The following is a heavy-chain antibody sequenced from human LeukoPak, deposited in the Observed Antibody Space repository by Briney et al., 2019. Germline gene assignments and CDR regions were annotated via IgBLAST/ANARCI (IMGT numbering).Heavy chain of an antibody. CDR3: ARARGGYCSGGSCSWFDP. CDR2: MNPNSGNT. Sequence: GASVKVSCKGSGYTFTSYDINWVRQATGQGLEWMGWMNPNSGNTGYAQKFQGRVTMTRNTSISTAYMELSSLRSEDTAVYYCARARGGYCSGGSCSWFDPWGQGTLVTVSS. CDR1: GYTFTSYD. D-gene: IGHD2-15*01. J-gene: IGHJ5*02. V-gene: IGHV1-8*01.